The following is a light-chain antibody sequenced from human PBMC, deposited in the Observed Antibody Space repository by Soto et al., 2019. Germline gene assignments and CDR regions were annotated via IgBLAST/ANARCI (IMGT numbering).Light chain of an antibody. CDR3: QQYNKWPHT. CDR1: QSVSNN. V-gene: IGKV3-15*01. Sequence: EIVLTQSPGTLSLAPGERATLSCRASQSVSNNYLAWYQQKPGQAPRLLIYGASTRATGIPARFSGRGSGTEFTLTISGLQFEDFAVYYCQQYNKWPHTFGQGAKVDIK. J-gene: IGKJ2*01. CDR2: GAS.